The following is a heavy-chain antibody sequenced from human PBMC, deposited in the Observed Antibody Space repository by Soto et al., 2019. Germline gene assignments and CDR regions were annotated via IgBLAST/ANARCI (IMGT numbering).Heavy chain of an antibody. D-gene: IGHD1-26*01. V-gene: IGHV3-23*01. CDR1: GFTFNSYA. J-gene: IGHJ6*02. CDR2: ITGSGAST. CDR3: AKDLQGEGFASYGMGV. Sequence: DVQVLESGGGLVQPGGSLRLTCATSGFTFNSYAIYWVRQAPGTGLEWVSAITGSGASTCYAESVRGRFTISRDNSKNTVFLQINNLRAEDTARYYCAKDLQGEGFASYGMGVWGQGTTVSVSS.